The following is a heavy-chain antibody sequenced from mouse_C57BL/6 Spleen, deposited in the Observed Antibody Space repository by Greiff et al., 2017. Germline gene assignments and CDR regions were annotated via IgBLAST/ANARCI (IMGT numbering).Heavy chain of an antibody. CDR3: ARGAGDYGGYYFDY. CDR1: GYTFTSYW. CDR2: IDPTDSYA. V-gene: IGHV1-59*01. D-gene: IGHD2-4*01. Sequence: QVQLQQPGAELVRPGTSVKLSCKASGYTFTSYWMHWVKQRPGQGLEWIGVIDPTDSYANYNQKFKGKATLTVDTSSSTAYMQLSTLTSEDSAVYYGARGAGDYGGYYFDYWGQGTTLTVSS. J-gene: IGHJ2*01.